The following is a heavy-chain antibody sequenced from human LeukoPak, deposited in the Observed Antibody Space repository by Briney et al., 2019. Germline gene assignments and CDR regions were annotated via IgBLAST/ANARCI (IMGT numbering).Heavy chain of an antibody. CDR2: INPNSGGT. J-gene: IGHJ4*02. CDR1: GYTFTGYY. D-gene: IGHD3-22*01. CDR3: AGHHYYDSSGFDY. V-gene: IGHV1-2*02. Sequence: ASVKVSCKASGYTFTGYYMHWVRQAPGQGLEWMGWINPNSGGTNYAQKFQGRVTMTRDTSISTAYMELSRLRSDDTAVYYCAGHHYYDSSGFDYRGQGTLVTVSS.